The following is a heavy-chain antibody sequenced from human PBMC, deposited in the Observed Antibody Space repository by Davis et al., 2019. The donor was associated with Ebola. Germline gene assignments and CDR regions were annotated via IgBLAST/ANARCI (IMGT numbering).Heavy chain of an antibody. J-gene: IGHJ5*02. D-gene: IGHD3-22*01. V-gene: IGHV1-69*13. Sequence: SVTVSCKASVGTFRSYAISWVRQAPGQGLEWMGGIIPIFGTANYAQKFQGRLTITADESTSTAYMELSSLRSEDTAVYYCAKVMYDRRLVGWFDPWGQGTLVTVSS. CDR3: AKVMYDRRLVGWFDP. CDR2: IIPIFGTA. CDR1: VGTFRSYA.